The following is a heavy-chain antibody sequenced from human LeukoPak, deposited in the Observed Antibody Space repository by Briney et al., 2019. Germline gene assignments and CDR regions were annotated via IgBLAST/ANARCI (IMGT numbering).Heavy chain of an antibody. CDR2: IYYSGST. CDR1: GGSISSYY. D-gene: IGHD5-12*01. CDR3: ARVLRATIDAFDI. J-gene: IGHJ3*02. V-gene: IGHV4-59*01. Sequence: SETLSLTCTVSGGSISSYYWSWIRQPPGKGLEWIGYIYYSGSTNYNPSLKSRVTISVDTSKNQLSLKLSSVTAADTAVYYCARVLRATIDAFDIWGQGTMVTVSS.